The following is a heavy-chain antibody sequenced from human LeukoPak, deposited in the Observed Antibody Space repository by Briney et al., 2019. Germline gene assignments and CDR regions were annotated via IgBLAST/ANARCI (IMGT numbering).Heavy chain of an antibody. CDR3: AKDRDSSGYYYAFDI. Sequence: GGSLRLSCGASGFTFSSYAMSWVRQAPGKGLEWVSAISGSGGSTYYADSVKGRFTISRDNSKNTLYLQMNSLRAEDTAVYYCAKDRDSSGYYYAFDIWGQGTMVTLSS. D-gene: IGHD3-22*01. J-gene: IGHJ3*02. V-gene: IGHV3-23*01. CDR2: ISGSGGST. CDR1: GFTFSSYA.